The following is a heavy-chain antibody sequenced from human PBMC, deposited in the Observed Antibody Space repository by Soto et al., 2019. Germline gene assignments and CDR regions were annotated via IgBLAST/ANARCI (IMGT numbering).Heavy chain of an antibody. D-gene: IGHD2-21*02. Sequence: QVQLQESGPGLVKPSQTPSLTCTVSGGSIRSVGYYWSWIRQHPGKGLEWIGYIYYSGRTYYNPYLKSRVSISVDASKNQFSLKLSSVTAADTAGYYCASVCGGDCHHGMDVWGQGTTVTVSS. CDR2: IYYSGRT. V-gene: IGHV4-31*03. J-gene: IGHJ6*02. CDR1: GGSIRSVGYY. CDR3: ASVCGGDCHHGMDV.